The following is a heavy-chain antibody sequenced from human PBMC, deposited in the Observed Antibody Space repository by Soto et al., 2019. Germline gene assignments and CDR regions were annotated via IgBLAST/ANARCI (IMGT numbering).Heavy chain of an antibody. CDR2: ISSSFVSM. CDR1: GFPFSNYY. CDR3: ARVSATGWVVNGREYFDY. J-gene: IGHJ4*02. Sequence: GGSLRLSCAVSGFPFSNYYMSWIRQAPGKGPEWLADISSSFVSMRYADSVKDRFSISRDNANNSLFLQMSSLRADGTAVYYCARVSATGWVVNGREYFDYWGQGALVTVSS. D-gene: IGHD3-9*01. V-gene: IGHV3-11*01.